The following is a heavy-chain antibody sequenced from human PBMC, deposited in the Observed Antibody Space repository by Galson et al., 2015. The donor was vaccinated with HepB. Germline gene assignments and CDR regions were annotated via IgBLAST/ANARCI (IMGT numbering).Heavy chain of an antibody. CDR1: GFTFRSYA. J-gene: IGHJ4*02. V-gene: IGHV3-30*04. Sequence: SLRLSCAASGFTFRSYAMHWVRQAPGRGLEWVAVISYDGSNKYYADSVKGRFTISRDNSKTTLSLQMNSLRAEDTAVYYCARDLYQLLYFDYWGQGTLVTVSS. CDR3: ARDLYQLLYFDY. D-gene: IGHD2-2*01. CDR2: ISYDGSNK.